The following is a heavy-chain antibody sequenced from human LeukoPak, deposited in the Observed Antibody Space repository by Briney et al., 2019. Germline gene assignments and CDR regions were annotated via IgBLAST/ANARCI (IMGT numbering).Heavy chain of an antibody. CDR1: GYTLTSYG. V-gene: IGHV1-18*01. CDR3: ARGSGRHYYYYGMDV. J-gene: IGHJ6*02. CDR2: ISAYNGNT. Sequence: ASVKVSCKASGYTLTSYGISWVRQAPGQGLEWMGWISAYNGNTNYAQKLQGRVTMTTDTSTSTAYMELRSLRSDDTAVYYCARGSGRHYYYYGMDVWGQGTTVTVSS. D-gene: IGHD1-26*01.